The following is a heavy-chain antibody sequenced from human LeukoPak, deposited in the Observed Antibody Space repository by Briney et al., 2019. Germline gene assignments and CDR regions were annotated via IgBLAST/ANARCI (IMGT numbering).Heavy chain of an antibody. Sequence: NPSQSLSLTCAVYGGSFSGYYWSWIRQPPGKGLEWIGEINNSGSTNYNPSLKSRVTISVDTSKNQFSLKLSSVTAADTAVYYCARSSYYDSSGNDYWGQGTLVTVSS. CDR3: ARSSYYDSSGNDY. CDR1: GGSFSGYY. D-gene: IGHD3-22*01. CDR2: INNSGST. V-gene: IGHV4-34*01. J-gene: IGHJ4*02.